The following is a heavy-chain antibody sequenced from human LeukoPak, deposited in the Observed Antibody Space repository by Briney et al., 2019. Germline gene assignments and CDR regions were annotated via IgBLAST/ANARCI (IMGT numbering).Heavy chain of an antibody. V-gene: IGHV3-23*01. Sequence: GGSLRLSCAASGFIFNSYGMSWVRQAPGKGREWVSGISRSGFSTDYADSVKGRFTTSRDKSKNTLYLQMNSLRAEDTAVYYCAKDKYSSSSGGFDYWGLGTLVTVSS. CDR3: AKDKYSSSSGGFDY. CDR1: GFIFNSYG. J-gene: IGHJ4*02. CDR2: ISRSGFST. D-gene: IGHD6-6*01.